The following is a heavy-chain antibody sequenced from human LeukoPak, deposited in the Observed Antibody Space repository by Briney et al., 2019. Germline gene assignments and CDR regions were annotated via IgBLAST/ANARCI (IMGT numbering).Heavy chain of an antibody. CDR2: IYPGDSDT. D-gene: IGHD6-13*01. V-gene: IGHV5-51*01. CDR1: GYTFTNYW. Sequence: GESLKISCKGSGYTFTNYWIGWVRQMPGKGLEWMGIIYPGDSDTQYSPSFQGQVTISADKSVSTAYLQWNSLKASDTAMYYCARGGPYCSYSICPPSWFDPWGQGTLVTVSS. J-gene: IGHJ5*02. CDR3: ARGGPYCSYSICPPSWFDP.